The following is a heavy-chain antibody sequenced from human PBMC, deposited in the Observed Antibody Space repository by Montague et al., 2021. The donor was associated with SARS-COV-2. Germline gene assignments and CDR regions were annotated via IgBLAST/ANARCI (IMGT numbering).Heavy chain of an antibody. Sequence: SETLSLTCTVSGGSISSSSYYWGRLRPPPGKGLDWIVCINYSRSNYYTLSLKSRVTISVDTSKNQFTLKSSTVTAADTAVYYCARGLNRYSSSGGFDYWGQGTLVTVSS. CDR3: ARGLNRYSSSGGFDY. J-gene: IGHJ4*02. CDR2: INYSRSN. CDR1: GGSISSSSYY. V-gene: IGHV4-39*06. D-gene: IGHD6-6*01.